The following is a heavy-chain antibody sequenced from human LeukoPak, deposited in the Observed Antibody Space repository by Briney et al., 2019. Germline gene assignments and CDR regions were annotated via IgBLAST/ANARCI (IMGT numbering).Heavy chain of an antibody. CDR2: MNPNSGNT. CDR1: GYTFTSYD. CDR3: ARGASIDREIDYFDQ. Sequence: ASVKVSCKASGYTFTSYDINWVRQATGQGLEWMGWMNPNSGNTGCAQKFQGKITMTRNTSTSTAYMELSSLGSEDTAVYYCARGASIDREIDYFDQWGQGSLVTVSS. V-gene: IGHV1-8*02. D-gene: IGHD3-3*02. J-gene: IGHJ4*02.